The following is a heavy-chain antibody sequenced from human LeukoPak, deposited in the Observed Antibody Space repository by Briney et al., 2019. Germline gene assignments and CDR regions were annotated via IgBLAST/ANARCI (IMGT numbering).Heavy chain of an antibody. J-gene: IGHJ4*02. V-gene: IGHV4-59*01. Sequence: PSETLSLTCTVSGGSISSYYWSWIRQPPGKGLEWIGYIYYSGSTNYNPSLKSRVTISVDTSKNQFSLKLSSVTAADTAVYYCAASHCGGDCYSAFLDYWGQGTLVTVSS. CDR3: AASHCGGDCYSAFLDY. CDR2: IYYSGST. D-gene: IGHD2-21*02. CDR1: GGSISSYY.